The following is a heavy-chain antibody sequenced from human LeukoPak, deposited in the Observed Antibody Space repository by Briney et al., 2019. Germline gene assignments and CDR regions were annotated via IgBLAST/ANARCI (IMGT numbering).Heavy chain of an antibody. CDR2: IKQDGSEK. Sequence: GGSLRLSCAASGFTFSSYWMIWVRQAPGKGLEWVANIKQDGSEKYYVDSVKGRFTISRDNAKNSVYLQMNSLRAEDTAVYYCAKDAQLRSRWFDPWGQETLVTVSS. J-gene: IGHJ5*02. CDR1: GFTFSSYW. D-gene: IGHD2/OR15-2a*01. V-gene: IGHV3-7*03. CDR3: AKDAQLRSRWFDP.